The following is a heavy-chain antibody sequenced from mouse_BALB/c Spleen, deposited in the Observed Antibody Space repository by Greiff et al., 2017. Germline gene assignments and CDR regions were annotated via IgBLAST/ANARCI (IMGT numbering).Heavy chain of an antibody. CDR1: GYSITSGYY. CDR3: ATGTGDFDY. CDR2: ISYDGSN. Sequence: EVQRVESGPGLVKPSQSLSLTCSVTGYSITSGYYWNWIRQFPGNKLEWMGYISYDGSNNYNPSLKNRISITRDTSKNQFFLKLNSVTTEDTATYYCATGTGDFDYWGQGTTLTVSS. V-gene: IGHV3-6*02. D-gene: IGHD3-3*01. J-gene: IGHJ2*01.